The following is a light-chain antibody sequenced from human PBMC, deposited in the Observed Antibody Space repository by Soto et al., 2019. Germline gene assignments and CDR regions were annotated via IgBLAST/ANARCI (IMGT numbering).Light chain of an antibody. CDR2: DTS. Sequence: DIVVTQSPATLSASPGERVTLSCRACQFVSSRLAWYQRRPGQVPRLLIYDTSTRAPGISARFSGSGSGTEFTLTISSLQSEDFAVYYCQEYIQWPPGMFGPGTTVDIK. CDR3: QEYIQWPPGM. CDR1: QFVSSR. V-gene: IGKV3-15*01. J-gene: IGKJ1*01.